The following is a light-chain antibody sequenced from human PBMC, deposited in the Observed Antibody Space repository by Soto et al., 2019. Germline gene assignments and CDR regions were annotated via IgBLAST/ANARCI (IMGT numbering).Light chain of an antibody. V-gene: IGKV3-20*01. J-gene: IGKJ1*01. CDR2: GAS. CDR3: QQYGGSPWT. Sequence: EIVLTQSPGTLSLSPGERATLSCRASQSVSNSYLAWYQQTPGQAPRLLIYGASSRATGFPDRFSGSGSGTDFALTISRLEPEDFAVYHCQQYGGSPWTFGQGTKVEIK. CDR1: QSVSNSY.